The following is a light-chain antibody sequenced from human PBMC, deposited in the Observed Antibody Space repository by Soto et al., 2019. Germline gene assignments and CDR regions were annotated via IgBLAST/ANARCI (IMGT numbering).Light chain of an antibody. CDR1: QSVSSSY. CDR3: QQYGSSPRYT. Sequence: EIVLTQSPGTLSLSPGERATLSCRASQSVSSSYLAWYQQNPGQAPRLLIYGASSRATGIPDRFSGSGSGTDFTLTIGRLEPEDFAVYYCQQYGSSPRYTFGQGTKVEIK. CDR2: GAS. V-gene: IGKV3-20*01. J-gene: IGKJ2*01.